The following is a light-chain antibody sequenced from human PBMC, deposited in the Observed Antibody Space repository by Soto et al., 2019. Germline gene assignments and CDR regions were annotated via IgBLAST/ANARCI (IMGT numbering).Light chain of an antibody. CDR1: SSNIENNI. J-gene: IGLJ2*01. Sequence: QAVVTQPPSVSAAPGQKVTISCSGSSSNIENNIVSWYQQLPGTAPKLLIHEDNKRPSGIPDRFSGSKSGTSATLGITGLQTGDEADYYCASWDSSLSAGVFGGGTKVTVL. V-gene: IGLV1-51*02. CDR3: ASWDSSLSAGV. CDR2: EDN.